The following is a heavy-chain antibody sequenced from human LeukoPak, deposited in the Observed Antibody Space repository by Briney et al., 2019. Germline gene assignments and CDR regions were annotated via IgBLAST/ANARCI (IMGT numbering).Heavy chain of an antibody. CDR2: ISGGNGNTYYA. Sequence: GGSLRLSCAASAFTFSTYTMSWVRQAPGKGLEWVSAISGGNGNTYYAYYADSVRGRFTISRDSSKSTLYLQMNSLRAEDTAVYYCAKFYDILTGYFDYWGQGTLVTVSS. CDR3: AKFYDILTGYFDY. CDR1: AFTFSTYT. J-gene: IGHJ4*02. D-gene: IGHD3-9*01. V-gene: IGHV3-23*01.